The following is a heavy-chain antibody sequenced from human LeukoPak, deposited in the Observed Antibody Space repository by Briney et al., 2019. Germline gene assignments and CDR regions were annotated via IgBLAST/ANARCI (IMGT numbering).Heavy chain of an antibody. Sequence: PGGSLRLSCAASGFTFSSNWMHWVRHAPGKGLVWVARINSDGSNRNYADSVKGRFTISRDNAKNTLYLLMNSLRAEDTAVYYCAMQWLSPFDSWGQGTLVTVSS. V-gene: IGHV3-74*01. CDR3: AMQWLSPFDS. CDR1: GFTFSSNW. CDR2: INSDGSNR. J-gene: IGHJ4*02. D-gene: IGHD6-19*01.